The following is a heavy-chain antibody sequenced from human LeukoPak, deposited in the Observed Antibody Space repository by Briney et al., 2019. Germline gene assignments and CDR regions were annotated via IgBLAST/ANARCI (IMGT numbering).Heavy chain of an antibody. CDR3: AKAPATGEGYYFYYMDV. D-gene: IGHD7-27*01. Sequence: GGSLRLSCAASGFTFSNYVMSWVRQAPGRGLEWVSGISGGGDKTYYADSVKGRFTISRDNSKNTLYLQMNSLRAEDTASYYCAKAPATGEGYYFYYMDVWGKGTTVTVSS. V-gene: IGHV3-23*01. CDR2: ISGGGDKT. CDR1: GFTFSNYV. J-gene: IGHJ6*03.